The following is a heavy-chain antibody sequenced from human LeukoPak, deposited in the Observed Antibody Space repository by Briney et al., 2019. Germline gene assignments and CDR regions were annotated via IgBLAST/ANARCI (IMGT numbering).Heavy chain of an antibody. D-gene: IGHD2-2*01. CDR2: IYTSGST. V-gene: IGHV4-4*07. CDR3: ARGGRAYSIVVVPAAMGLYYFDY. J-gene: IGHJ4*02. CDR1: GGSISSYY. Sequence: SETLSLTCTVSGGSISSYYWSWIRQPAGKGLEWIGRIYTSGSTNYNPSLKSRVTMSVDTSKNQFSLKLSSVTAADTAVYYCARGGRAYSIVVVPAAMGLYYFDYWGQGTLVTVSS.